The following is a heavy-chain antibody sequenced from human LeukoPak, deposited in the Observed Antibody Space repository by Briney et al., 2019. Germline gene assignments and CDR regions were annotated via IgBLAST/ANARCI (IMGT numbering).Heavy chain of an antibody. CDR2: IYHSGST. V-gene: IGHV4-4*02. CDR3: TRTSASTAIDY. CDR1: GGSISSINW. J-gene: IGHJ4*02. Sequence: PSETLSLTCAVSGGSISSINWWSWVRQPPGRGLEWIGEIYHSGSTNYNPSLKSRVTMSLDTSRNQFSLKLSSVTAADTAVYYCTRTSASTAIDYWGPGTLVTVSS. D-gene: IGHD4-17*01.